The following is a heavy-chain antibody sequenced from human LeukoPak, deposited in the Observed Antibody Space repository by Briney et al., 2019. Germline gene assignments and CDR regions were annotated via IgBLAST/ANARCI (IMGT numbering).Heavy chain of an antibody. J-gene: IGHJ5*02. Sequence: SETLSLTCTVSGGSISSSSYYWGWIRQPPGKGLEWIGSIYYSGSTYYNPSLKSRVTMSVDASKNQFSLKLSSVTAADTAVYYCARASEYGDYHRWGQGTLVTVSS. D-gene: IGHD4-17*01. V-gene: IGHV4-39*07. CDR2: IYYSGST. CDR1: GGSISSSSYY. CDR3: ARASEYGDYHR.